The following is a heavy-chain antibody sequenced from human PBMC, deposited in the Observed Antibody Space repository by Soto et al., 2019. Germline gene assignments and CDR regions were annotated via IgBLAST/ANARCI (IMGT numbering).Heavy chain of an antibody. CDR3: ARPWGQLSTYYYGMDT. V-gene: IGHV3-21*01. D-gene: IGHD3-16*01. Sequence: EVQLVESGGGLVKPGGSLRLSCAASGFVFSNYSMNWVRQAPGKGLEWVSSISSRSSSTAYADSMKGRFTISRDNAKTSLYLEMNSLRVEDTAVYYCARPWGQLSTYYYGMDTWGQGTTVTVSS. CDR2: ISSRSSST. J-gene: IGHJ6*02. CDR1: GFVFSNYS.